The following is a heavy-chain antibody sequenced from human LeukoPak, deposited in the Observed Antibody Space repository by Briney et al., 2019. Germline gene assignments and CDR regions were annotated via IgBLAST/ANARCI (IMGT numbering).Heavy chain of an antibody. J-gene: IGHJ4*02. CDR1: GYTFTSYG. CDR2: INPYNGNT. Sequence: ASVKVSCKASGYTFTSYGINWVRQAPGQGLEWMGWINPYNGNTRYSEKFQGSVTMTTDTSTNTAYMELRSLRSDDTAVYYCARAGSLTSYSSGWYVRYWGQGTLVTVSS. V-gene: IGHV1-18*01. CDR3: ARAGSLTSYSSGWYVRY. D-gene: IGHD6-19*01.